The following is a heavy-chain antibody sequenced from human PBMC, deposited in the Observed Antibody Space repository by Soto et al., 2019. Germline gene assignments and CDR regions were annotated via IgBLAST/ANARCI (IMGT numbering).Heavy chain of an antibody. CDR1: GFTFSSYS. CDR2: ISSSSSTI. CDR3: ARDTPLLADYVGYYYYGMDV. D-gene: IGHD4-17*01. Sequence: PGGSLRLSCAASGFTFSSYSMNWVRQAPGKGLEWVSYISSSSSTIYYADSVKGRFTISRDNAKNSLYLQMNSLRDEDTAVYYCARDTPLLADYVGYYYYGMDVWGQGTTVTVSS. V-gene: IGHV3-48*02. J-gene: IGHJ6*02.